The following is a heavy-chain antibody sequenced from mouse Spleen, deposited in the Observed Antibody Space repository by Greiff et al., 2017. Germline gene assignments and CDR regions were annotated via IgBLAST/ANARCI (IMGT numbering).Heavy chain of an antibody. V-gene: IGHV1-55*01. CDR3: ARGGDYGNYVSAMDY. CDR1: GYTFTSYW. CDR2: IYPGSGST. Sequence: QVQLQQPGAELVKPGASVKMSCKASGYTFTSYWITWVKQRPGQGLEWIGDIYPGSGSTNYNEKFKSKATLTVDTSSSTAYMQLSSLTSEDSAVYYCARGGDYGNYVSAMDYWGQGTSVTLSS. D-gene: IGHD2-1*01. J-gene: IGHJ4*01.